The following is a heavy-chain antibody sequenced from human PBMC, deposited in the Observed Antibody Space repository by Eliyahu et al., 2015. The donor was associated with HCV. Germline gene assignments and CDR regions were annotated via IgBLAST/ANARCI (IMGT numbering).Heavy chain of an antibody. CDR3: ARAVAPYFYHYYGLDV. V-gene: IGHV3-7*01. J-gene: IGHJ6*02. D-gene: IGHD3-16*02. Sequence: WVANIKQDGSEKYHVDSVKGRFNITRDNAKNSVYLQMNSLRAEDTAVYFCARAVAPYFYHYYGLDVWGQGTTVTVSS. CDR2: IKQDGSEK.